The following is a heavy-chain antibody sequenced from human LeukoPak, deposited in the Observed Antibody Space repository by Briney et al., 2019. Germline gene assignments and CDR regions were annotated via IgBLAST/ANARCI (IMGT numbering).Heavy chain of an antibody. CDR1: GGSFSGYY. J-gene: IGHJ5*02. V-gene: IGHV4-34*01. CDR2: INHSGST. Sequence: PSETLSLTCAVYGGSFSGYYWSWIRQPPGKGLEWIGEINHSGSTNYNPSLKSRVTISEDTSKNQFSLKLSSVTAADTAVYYCARVLRRITMVRGVTNWFDPWGQGTLVTVSS. D-gene: IGHD3-10*01. CDR3: ARVLRRITMVRGVTNWFDP.